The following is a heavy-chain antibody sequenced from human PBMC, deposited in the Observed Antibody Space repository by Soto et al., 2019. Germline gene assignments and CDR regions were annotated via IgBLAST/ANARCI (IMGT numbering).Heavy chain of an antibody. D-gene: IGHD6-13*01. CDR3: ARSSSWYLDWFDP. V-gene: IGHV3-48*03. CDR2: ISSSGSTI. CDR1: GFTFSSYE. J-gene: IGHJ5*02. Sequence: GGSLRLSCAASGFTFSSYEMNWVRQAPGKGLEWVSYISSSGSTIYYADSVKGRFTISRDNAKNSLYLQMNSLRAEDTAVYYCARSSSWYLDWFDPWGQGTLVTVSS.